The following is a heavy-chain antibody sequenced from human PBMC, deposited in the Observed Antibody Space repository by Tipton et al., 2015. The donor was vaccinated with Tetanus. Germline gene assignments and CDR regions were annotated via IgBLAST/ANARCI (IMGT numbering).Heavy chain of an antibody. D-gene: IGHD3-3*01. CDR2: ISGSGGST. CDR3: AKVLRFLEWLLYFPAGAFDI. J-gene: IGHJ3*02. Sequence: GSLRLSCAASGFTFSSYAMSWVRQAPGKGLEWVSAISGSGGSTYYADSVKGRFTISRDNSKNTLYLQMNSLRAEDTAVYYCAKVLRFLEWLLYFPAGAFDIWGQGTMVTVSS. V-gene: IGHV3-23*01. CDR1: GFTFSSYA.